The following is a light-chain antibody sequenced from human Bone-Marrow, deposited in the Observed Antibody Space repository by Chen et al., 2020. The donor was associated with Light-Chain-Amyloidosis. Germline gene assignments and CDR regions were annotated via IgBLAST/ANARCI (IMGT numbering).Light chain of an antibody. V-gene: IGLV3-25*03. Sequence: SYELTQPPSVSVSPGQTARITCSGDVLPTKYAYWYQQKPGQAPVLVIHRDTERPSGISERFSGSSSGTTATLTSSGVQAEDEADYHCQSADSSGTYEVIFGGGTKLTVL. CDR1: VLPTKY. J-gene: IGLJ2*01. CDR2: RDT. CDR3: QSADSSGTYEVI.